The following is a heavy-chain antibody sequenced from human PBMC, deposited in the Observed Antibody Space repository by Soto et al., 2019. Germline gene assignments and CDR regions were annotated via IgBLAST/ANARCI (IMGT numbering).Heavy chain of an antibody. CDR1: GFTFSSYS. CDR2: ISSSSRTR. Sequence: SLRLSCAASGFTFSSYSMNWVRQAPGKGLEWVSYISSSSRTRYYADSVKGRFTISRDNAKNSLYLQMNSLRDEDTAVYYCARGDYYGSGPRFDYWGQGTLVTVSS. D-gene: IGHD3-10*01. V-gene: IGHV3-48*02. CDR3: ARGDYYGSGPRFDY. J-gene: IGHJ4*02.